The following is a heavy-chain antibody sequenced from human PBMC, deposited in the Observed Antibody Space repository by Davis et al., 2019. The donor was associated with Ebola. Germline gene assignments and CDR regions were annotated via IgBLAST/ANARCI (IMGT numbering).Heavy chain of an antibody. D-gene: IGHD6-6*01. CDR3: ARKRDLEYSSSEFDY. J-gene: IGHJ4*02. CDR2: INPSGGTT. CDR1: GYTLVSYY. Sequence: AASVKVSCKASGYTLVSYYAHWVRQAPGQGLEWMGIINPSGGTTTYAQKFQGRVTITRDTSTSTVYMELSSLRSEDTAVYYCARKRDLEYSSSEFDYWGQGTLVTVSS. V-gene: IGHV1-46*01.